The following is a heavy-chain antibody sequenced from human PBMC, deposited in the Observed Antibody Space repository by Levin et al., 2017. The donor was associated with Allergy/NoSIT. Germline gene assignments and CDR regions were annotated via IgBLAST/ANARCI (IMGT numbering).Heavy chain of an antibody. D-gene: IGHD6-6*01. Sequence: SQTLSLTCTVSGGSISSSSYYWGWIRQPPGKGLEWIGSIYYSGSTYYNPSLKSRVTISVDTSKNQFSLKLSSVTAADTAVYYCASQGRIAALGGVGWFDPWGQGTLVTVSS. V-gene: IGHV4-39*01. CDR1: GGSISSSSYY. CDR3: ASQGRIAALGGVGWFDP. J-gene: IGHJ5*02. CDR2: IYYSGST.